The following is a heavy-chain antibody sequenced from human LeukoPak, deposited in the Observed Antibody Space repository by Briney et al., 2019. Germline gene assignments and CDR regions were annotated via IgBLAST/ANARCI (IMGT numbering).Heavy chain of an antibody. V-gene: IGHV3-21*01. CDR2: ISSSSSYI. CDR3: ARDRYYDILTGGTGYFDY. CDR1: GFTFSSYS. J-gene: IGHJ4*02. D-gene: IGHD3-9*01. Sequence: GGSLRLSCAASGFTFSSYSMNWVRQAPGKGLEWVSSISSSSSYIYYADSVKGRFTISRDNAKNSLYLQMNSLRAEDTAVYYCARDRYYDILTGGTGYFDYWGQGTLVTVSS.